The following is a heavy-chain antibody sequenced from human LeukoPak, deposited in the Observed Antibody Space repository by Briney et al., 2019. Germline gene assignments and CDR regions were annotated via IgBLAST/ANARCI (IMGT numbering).Heavy chain of an antibody. D-gene: IGHD3-10*01. CDR1: GYIFTNYD. CDR2: ISPKTGNT. V-gene: IGHV1-8*01. J-gene: IGHJ4*02. Sequence: ASVKVSCKTSGYIFTNYDINWVRQATGEGLEWLGWISPKTGNTDYAQKFQGRVTMTRVTSMSTVYMELSSLTSEDTAVYYCAKSYGSGPMDYWGQGTLVTVSS. CDR3: AKSYGSGPMDY.